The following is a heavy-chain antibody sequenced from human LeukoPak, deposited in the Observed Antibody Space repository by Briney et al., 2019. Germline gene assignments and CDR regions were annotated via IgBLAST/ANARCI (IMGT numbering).Heavy chain of an antibody. D-gene: IGHD7-27*01. CDR1: GFTFRNYW. J-gene: IGHJ5*02. V-gene: IGHV3-7*01. Sequence: HPGGSLRLSYAASGFTFRNYWMSWVRQAPGKGLEWVANIKQDGSEKYYMDSVNGRFTISRDNSNDSLYLQLNSLRDDDTAVYYCARDLGIDRFDVWGQGTLVTVSS. CDR3: ARDLGIDRFDV. CDR2: IKQDGSEK.